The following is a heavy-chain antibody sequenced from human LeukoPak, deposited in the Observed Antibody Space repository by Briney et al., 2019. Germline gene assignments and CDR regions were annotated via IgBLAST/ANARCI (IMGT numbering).Heavy chain of an antibody. CDR2: INYSGST. Sequence: SETLSLTCTVSGGSISSSNYYWGWIRQPPGKGLEWIGSINYSGSTYYNPPLRSRLTISVDTSKNQFSLKLSSVTAADTAVYYCARDPDDFGGFDPWGQGTLVTVSS. V-gene: IGHV4-39*02. D-gene: IGHD3-10*01. J-gene: IGHJ5*02. CDR1: GGSISSSNYY. CDR3: ARDPDDFGGFDP.